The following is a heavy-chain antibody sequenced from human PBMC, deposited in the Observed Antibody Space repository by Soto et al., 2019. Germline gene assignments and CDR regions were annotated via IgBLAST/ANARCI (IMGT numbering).Heavy chain of an antibody. CDR2: ISGSGGST. CDR3: AKDRKGATRIFDY. V-gene: IGHV3-23*01. CDR1: GFTFSSYA. Sequence: EVQLLESGGGLVQPGGSLRLSCGASGFTFSSYAMSWVRQAPGKGLEWVSAISGSGGSTYYADSVKGRFTISRDNSKNTLYLQMNSLRAEDTAVYYCAKDRKGATRIFDYWGQGTLVTVSS. D-gene: IGHD1-26*01. J-gene: IGHJ4*02.